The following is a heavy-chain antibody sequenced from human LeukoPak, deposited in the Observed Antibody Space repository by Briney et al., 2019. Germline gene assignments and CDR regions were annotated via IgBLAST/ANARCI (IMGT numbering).Heavy chain of an antibody. CDR2: IRSSSSCI. J-gene: IGHJ4*02. CDR1: GFTFSSYS. Sequence: GGSLRLSRAASGFTFSSYSMNWVRQPPGKGLEWVSSIRSSSSCIYYAVSVKARFTISRDNAKNSLYLQMTSLTAEDAPVYYRARDSDYVWGSYRYRGLYFDYWGQGTLVTVSS. D-gene: IGHD3-16*02. V-gene: IGHV3-21*01. CDR3: ARDSDYVWGSYRYRGLYFDY.